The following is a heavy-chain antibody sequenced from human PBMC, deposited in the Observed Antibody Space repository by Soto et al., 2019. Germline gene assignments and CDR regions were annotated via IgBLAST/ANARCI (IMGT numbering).Heavy chain of an antibody. CDR1: GGSISSNSDY. V-gene: IGHV4-39*01. Sequence: SETLSLTCTVSGGSISSNSDYWGWIRQPPGRGLEWIGTISYSGTPYSNPSLRSRVTISVDTSNNQFSLSLSSVTAADTAVYYWARPVGYGNCFAPWGQGTLVTVSS. J-gene: IGHJ5*02. D-gene: IGHD1-1*01. CDR2: ISYSGTP. CDR3: ARPVGYGNCFAP.